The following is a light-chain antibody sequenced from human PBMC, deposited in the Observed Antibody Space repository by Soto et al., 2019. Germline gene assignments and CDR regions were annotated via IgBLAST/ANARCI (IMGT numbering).Light chain of an antibody. CDR3: CSYTSSSTRVV. V-gene: IGLV2-14*01. CDR1: STDVGGYNY. CDR2: EVT. J-gene: IGLJ2*01. Sequence: QAVVTQPASVSGSPGQSIAISCTGTSTDVGGYNYVSWYKQHPGKAPKLLIYEVTNRPSGISNRFSGSKSGNTASLTISGLYAEDEADYYCCSYTSSSTRVVFGGGTKLTVL.